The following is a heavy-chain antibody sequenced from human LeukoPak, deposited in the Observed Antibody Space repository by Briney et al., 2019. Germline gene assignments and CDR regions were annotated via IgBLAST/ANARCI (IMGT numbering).Heavy chain of an antibody. CDR2: IIPIFGTA. J-gene: IGHJ6*03. CDR3: ASRRVAYCGGDCYSESYYYYMDV. V-gene: IGHV1-69*13. D-gene: IGHD2-21*01. Sequence: GASVKVSCKASGGTFSSYAISWVRQAPGQGLEWMGGIIPIFGTANYAQKFQGRVTITADESTSTAYMELSSLRSEDTAVYYCASRRVAYCGGDCYSESYYYYMDVWGKGTTVTVSS. CDR1: GGTFSSYA.